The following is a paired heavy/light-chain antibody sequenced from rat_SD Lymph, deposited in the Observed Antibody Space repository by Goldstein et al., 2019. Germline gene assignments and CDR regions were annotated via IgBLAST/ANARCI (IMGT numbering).Light chain of an antibody. Sequence: DIQMTQSPSFLSASVGDRVTINCKASQNINKYLNWYQQKLGEAPKRLIYNTNNLQTGIPSRFSGSGSGTDYTLTISSLQPEDFATYFCLQHNSFPLTFGSGTKLEIK. V-gene: IGKV22S6*01. J-gene: IGKJ5*01. CDR2: NTN. CDR3: LQHNSFPLT. CDR1: QNINKY.
Heavy chain of an antibody. CDR1: GFTFSNYG. CDR3: AWDFDY. J-gene: IGHJ2*01. CDR2: ISSSSSYI. V-gene: IGHV5-34*01. Sequence: EVQLVESGGGLVQPGRSLKLSCLASGFTFSNYGMNWIRQAPGKGLEWVASISSSSSYIYYADTVKGRFTISRDNAKNTLYLQMTSLRSEDTALYYCAWDFDYWGQGVMVTVSS.